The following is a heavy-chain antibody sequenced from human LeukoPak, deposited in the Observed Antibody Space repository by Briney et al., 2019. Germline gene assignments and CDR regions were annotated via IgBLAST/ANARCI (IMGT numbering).Heavy chain of an antibody. Sequence: GGSLRLSCAASGFTFDTSSMNWVRQAPGKGLEWVSSIGSASSLIYYADSVQGRFTISRDNAENSLYLQMSSLRDEDTAVYYCARERYGDSPFFEFWGQGTLVSVSS. CDR2: IGSASSLI. D-gene: IGHD4-17*01. CDR3: ARERYGDSPFFEF. J-gene: IGHJ4*02. V-gene: IGHV3-21*01. CDR1: GFTFDTSS.